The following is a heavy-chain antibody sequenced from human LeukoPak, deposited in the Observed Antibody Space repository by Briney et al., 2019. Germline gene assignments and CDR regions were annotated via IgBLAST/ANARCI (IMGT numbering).Heavy chain of an antibody. CDR1: GFTFSTYA. V-gene: IGHV3-33*06. J-gene: IGHJ4*02. CDR2: IWPDGSKK. CDR3: AKISSSAESNFDY. Sequence: GRSLRLSCAASGFTFSTYAMHWVRQAPGKGLEWVAFIWPDGSKKYYADSVKGRLAISRENSKNTVYLQMNDLRPEDTALYFCAKISSSAESNFDYWGQGTLLTVSS. D-gene: IGHD6-25*01.